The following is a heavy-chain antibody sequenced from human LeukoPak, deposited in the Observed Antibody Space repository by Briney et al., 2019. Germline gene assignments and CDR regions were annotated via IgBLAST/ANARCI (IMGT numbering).Heavy chain of an antibody. J-gene: IGHJ4*02. CDR1: GYTFTSYD. D-gene: IGHD5-18*01. CDR3: ARFRRPDTAMGEPDY. Sequence: ASVKVSCKASGYTFTSYDINWVRQATGHGLEWMGWMNPNSGNTGYAQKFQGRVTMTRNTSISTAYMELSSLRSEDTAVYYCARFRRPDTAMGEPDYWGQGTLVTVSS. V-gene: IGHV1-8*01. CDR2: MNPNSGNT.